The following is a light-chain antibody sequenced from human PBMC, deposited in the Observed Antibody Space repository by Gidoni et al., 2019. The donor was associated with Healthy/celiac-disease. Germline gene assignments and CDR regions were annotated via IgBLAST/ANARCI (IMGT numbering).Light chain of an antibody. CDR1: QRVSSSY. Sequence: EIVLTQSPGTLSLSPGERATLSCRSSQRVSSSYLAWYQQKPGQAPRLLIYGASSRATGIPDRFSGSGSGTDFTLTISRLEPEDVAVYYCQQYGSSSLTFGGGTKVEIK. CDR2: GAS. J-gene: IGKJ4*01. V-gene: IGKV3-20*01. CDR3: QQYGSSSLT.